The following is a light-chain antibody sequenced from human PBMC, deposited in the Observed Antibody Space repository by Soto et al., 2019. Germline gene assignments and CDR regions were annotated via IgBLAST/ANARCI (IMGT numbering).Light chain of an antibody. J-gene: IGLJ1*01. CDR1: SSNIGAGYE. CDR2: ENN. V-gene: IGLV1-40*01. Sequence: QSVLTQPPSVSEAPGQRVTISCTGSSSNIGAGYEAHWYQPVPGTAPKLLIYENNNRPSGVPDRFAGSKSGTSASLAITGFQAEDEAEYYCQSYDSSLSGDVFGTGTKVTVL. CDR3: QSYDSSLSGDV.